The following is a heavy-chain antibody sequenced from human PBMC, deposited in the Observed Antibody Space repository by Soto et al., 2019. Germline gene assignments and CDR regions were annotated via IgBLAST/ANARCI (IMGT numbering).Heavy chain of an antibody. CDR1: GYAFTTYG. D-gene: IGHD1-1*01. CDR2: ISAHNCNT. CDR3: ARGRYGDY. Sequence: QVHLVQSGAEVKKPGASVKVSCQGSGYAFTTYGITWVRQATGQGLAWMGWISAHNCNTKYAQKLQCRVTVTRDPSKSTAYMELRSLRYDVTAVYYCARGRYGDYWGQGALVTVSS. J-gene: IGHJ4*02. V-gene: IGHV1-18*01.